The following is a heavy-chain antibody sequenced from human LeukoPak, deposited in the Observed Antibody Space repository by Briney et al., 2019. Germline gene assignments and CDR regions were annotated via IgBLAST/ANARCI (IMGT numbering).Heavy chain of an antibody. CDR1: GFTFSSYA. CDR3: AKVAYYYDSSGYYPKDDY. V-gene: IGHV3-23*01. CDR2: ISGSGGST. Sequence: PGGSLTLSCAASGFTFSSYAMSWVRQAPGKGLEWVSAISGSGGSTYYADSVKGRFTSSRDNSKNTLYLQMNSLRAEDTAVYYCAKVAYYYDSSGYYPKDDYWGQGTLVTVSS. J-gene: IGHJ4*02. D-gene: IGHD3-22*01.